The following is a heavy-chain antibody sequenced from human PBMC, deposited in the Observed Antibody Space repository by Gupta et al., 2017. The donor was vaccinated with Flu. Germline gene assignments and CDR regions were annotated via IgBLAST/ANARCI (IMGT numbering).Heavy chain of an antibody. J-gene: IGHJ4*02. V-gene: IGHV3-21*01. CDR2: ISSSTSYR. D-gene: IGHD2-2*01. CDR3: SRSVAVEQKIDY. Sequence: EVQLVESGGGLVKPGGSLRLSCAASGFTFRTYGMHWVRQAPGKGLEWVSYISSSTSYRDYADSVKGRFTIYRDNAKNSLYLHMNTLRADDKAVYHWSRSVAVEQKIDYWGQGSLVNVSS. CDR1: GFTFRTYG.